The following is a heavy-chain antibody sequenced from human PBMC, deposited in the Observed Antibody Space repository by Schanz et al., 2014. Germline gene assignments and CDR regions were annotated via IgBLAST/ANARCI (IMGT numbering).Heavy chain of an antibody. CDR1: GYSITSGYY. V-gene: IGHV4-38-2*02. CDR2: IYHSGST. D-gene: IGHD4-4*01. J-gene: IGHJ3*02. CDR3: ARSPLGYSASGIDPFDI. Sequence: QVQLQESGPGLVKASETLSLTCTVFGYSITSGYYWAWIRQPPGKGLEWIGNIYHSGSTNNNPSLRSRASLSGDTSKKNFSRRFSSVTAADTAVYYCARSPLGYSASGIDPFDIWGQGTMVTVSS.